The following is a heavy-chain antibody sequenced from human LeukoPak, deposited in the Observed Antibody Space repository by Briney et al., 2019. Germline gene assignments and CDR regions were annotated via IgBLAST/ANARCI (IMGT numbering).Heavy chain of an antibody. Sequence: SETLSLTCSVSGDSMSSGGYLWTWIRRNPGKGLEWIGNIFYNGGVYYSPSLQSRLTISVDTSQKQFSLKMSSVTAADTAVYFCARLTCTASRCSGGGVFDVRGQGTVVTVSS. CDR2: IFYNGGV. CDR3: ARLTCTASRCSGGGVFDV. D-gene: IGHD2-21*02. CDR1: GDSMSSGGYL. J-gene: IGHJ3*01. V-gene: IGHV4-31*03.